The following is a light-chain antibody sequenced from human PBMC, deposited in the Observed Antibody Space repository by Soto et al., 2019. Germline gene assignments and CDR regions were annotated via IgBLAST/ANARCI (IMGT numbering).Light chain of an antibody. CDR1: SSDVGSYNL. Sequence: QSVLTQPASVSGSPGQSITISCTGTSSDVGSYNLVSWYQQHPGKAPKLMIYEGSKRPSGVSNRFSGSKSGNTASLTISGLQAEDEADSYGCSYAWSSTFEGYVFGTGTKVT. CDR2: EGS. CDR3: CSYAWSSTFEGYV. J-gene: IGLJ1*01. V-gene: IGLV2-23*03.